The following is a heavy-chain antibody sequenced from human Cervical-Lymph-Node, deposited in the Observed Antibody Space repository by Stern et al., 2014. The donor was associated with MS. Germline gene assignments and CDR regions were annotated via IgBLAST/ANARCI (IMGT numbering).Heavy chain of an antibody. D-gene: IGHD6-6*01. CDR3: ARGGIGSSRLYYHFYGMDV. V-gene: IGHV1-69*01. CDR1: GGTFNSYV. J-gene: IGHJ6*02. CDR2: FVTLFSTT. Sequence: QMQLVQSGAEVKKPGSSVKVSCKASGGTFNSYVISWVRQAPGQGLEWMGGFVTLFSTTRYAQKLQGRVTITADESRSTTYMELTSLRSDDTAVYYCARGGIGSSRLYYHFYGMDVWGQGTTVTVSS.